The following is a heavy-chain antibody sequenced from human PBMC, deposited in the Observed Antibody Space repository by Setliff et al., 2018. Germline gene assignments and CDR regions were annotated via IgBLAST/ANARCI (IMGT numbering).Heavy chain of an antibody. J-gene: IGHJ4*02. V-gene: IGHV1-18*01. CDR2: ISPYSGNA. CDR1: GYSFSDSA. D-gene: IGHD3-22*01. CDR3: ARINFYVSSGYYYASDN. Sequence: GASVKVSCKTSGYSFSDSAVNWVRQAPGQGLEWVGWISPYSGNAYYAPKLQDRVTLTTDTSTTTAYMELRSLRPDDTAVYYCARINFYVSSGYYYASDNWGQGTLVTVSS.